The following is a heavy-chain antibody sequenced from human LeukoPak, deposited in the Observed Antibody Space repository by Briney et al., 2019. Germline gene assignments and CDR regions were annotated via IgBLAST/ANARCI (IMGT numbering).Heavy chain of an antibody. CDR3: ARSSSTGFDY. CDR2: INPSGGST. V-gene: IGHV1-46*01. CDR1: GYTFTSYY. Sequence: ASVKVSCKASGYTFTSYYMHWVRQAPGQGLEWMGIINPSGGSTSYAQKFQGRVTITADESTSTAYMELSSLRSEDTAVYYCARSSSTGFDYWGQGTLVTVSS. D-gene: IGHD6-6*01. J-gene: IGHJ4*02.